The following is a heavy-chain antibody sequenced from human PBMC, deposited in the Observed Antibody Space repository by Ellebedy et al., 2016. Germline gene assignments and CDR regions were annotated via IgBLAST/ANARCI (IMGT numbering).Heavy chain of an antibody. J-gene: IGHJ3*02. D-gene: IGHD1-1*01. CDR1: GGSVSSDY. V-gene: IGHV4-59*02. Sequence: SETLSLTCNVSGGSVSSDYWNWIRRPPGKGLEWIGYVFHTGNSDYNPSLKSRVTMSVDTSKSQFSLRLPSVTAADTAVYYCAKWNGNLNAFEIWGQGTMVTVSS. CDR2: VFHTGNS. CDR3: AKWNGNLNAFEI.